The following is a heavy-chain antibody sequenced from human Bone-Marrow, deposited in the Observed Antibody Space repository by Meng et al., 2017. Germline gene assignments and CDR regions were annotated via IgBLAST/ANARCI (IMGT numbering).Heavy chain of an antibody. D-gene: IGHD2-21*02. V-gene: IGHV4-4*02. CDR3: ARKGVTPRGNWFDP. Sequence: LQESRVRLVPRSWTWPLTLAVSGSSIGSSNWWSWDRQPPGKGLEWIGEIYHSGSTNYNPSLKSRVTISVDKSKNQFSLKLSSVTAADTAVYYCARKGVTPRGNWFDPWGQGTLVTVSS. CDR2: IYHSGST. CDR1: GSSIGSSNW. J-gene: IGHJ5*02.